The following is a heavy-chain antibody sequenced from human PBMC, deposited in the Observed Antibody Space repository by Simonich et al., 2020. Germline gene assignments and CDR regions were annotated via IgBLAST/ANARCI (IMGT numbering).Heavy chain of an antibody. CDR1: GGSISSYY. D-gene: IGHD5-12*01. CDR3: ARHDRWLQFYFDY. J-gene: IGHJ4*02. Sequence: QVQLQESGPGLVKPSETLSLTCTVSGGSISSYYWSWIRQPPGKGLEWIAYIYYSGNTKYNPSLKRRVTISVDTSKNQFALKLSSVTAADTAVYYCARHDRWLQFYFDYWGQGTLVTVSS. V-gene: IGHV4-59*08. CDR2: IYYSGNT.